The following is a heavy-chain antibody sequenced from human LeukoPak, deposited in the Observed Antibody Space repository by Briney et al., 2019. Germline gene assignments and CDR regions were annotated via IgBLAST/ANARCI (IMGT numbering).Heavy chain of an antibody. Sequence: ASVKVSCKASGYTFTSYDINWVRQATGQGLEWMGWMNPNSGNTGYAQKFQGRVTMTRNTSISTAYMELSSLRAEDTAVYYCARAYHYGSGSYPEPFDYWGQGTLVTVSS. V-gene: IGHV1-8*01. CDR2: MNPNSGNT. CDR3: ARAYHYGSGSYPEPFDY. CDR1: GYTFTSYD. D-gene: IGHD3-10*01. J-gene: IGHJ4*02.